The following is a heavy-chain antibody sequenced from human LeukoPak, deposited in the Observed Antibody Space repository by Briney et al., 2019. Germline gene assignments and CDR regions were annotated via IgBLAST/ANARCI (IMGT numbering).Heavy chain of an antibody. CDR1: GYSFTSYW. CDR3: AREGLFY. CDR2: IYPANANT. D-gene: IGHD3-10*01. Sequence: GESLKISCKGSGYSFTSYWISWVRQMPANGLEWLGIIYPANANTRYYASFQSQVTVSADKSLNAAYLQWSSLKASDTDIYYCAREGLFYWGQGTLVTVSS. J-gene: IGHJ4*02. V-gene: IGHV5-51*01.